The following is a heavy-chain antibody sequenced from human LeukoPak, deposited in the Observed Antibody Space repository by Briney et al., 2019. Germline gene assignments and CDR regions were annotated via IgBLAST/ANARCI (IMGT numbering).Heavy chain of an antibody. V-gene: IGHV4-34*01. D-gene: IGHD3-10*01. Sequence: PSETLSLTCAVYGGSFSGYYWSWIRQPPGKGLEWIGEINHSGSTNYNPSLKSRVTISVDTSKNQFSLKLSSVTAADTAVYYCARDHYYGSAGDYYMDVWGKGTTVTISS. CDR3: ARDHYYGSAGDYYMDV. CDR1: GGSFSGYY. J-gene: IGHJ6*03. CDR2: INHSGST.